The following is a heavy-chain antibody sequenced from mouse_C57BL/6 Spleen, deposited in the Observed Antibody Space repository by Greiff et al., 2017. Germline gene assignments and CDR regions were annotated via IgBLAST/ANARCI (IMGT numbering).Heavy chain of an antibody. J-gene: IGHJ1*03. D-gene: IGHD2-4*01. V-gene: IGHV1-69*01. CDR3: AGDYDGYFDV. CDR1: GYTFTSYW. Sequence: VQLQQPGAELVMPGASVKLSCKASGYTFTSYWMHWVKQRPGQGLEWIGEIDPSDSYTNYNQKFKGKSTLTVDKSSSTAYMQLSSLTSEDSAVYYCAGDYDGYFDVWGTGTTVTVSS. CDR2: IDPSDSYT.